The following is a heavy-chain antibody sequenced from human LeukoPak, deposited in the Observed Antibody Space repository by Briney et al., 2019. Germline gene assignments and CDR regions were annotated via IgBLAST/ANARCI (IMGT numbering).Heavy chain of an antibody. J-gene: IGHJ4*02. V-gene: IGHV4-59*12. CDR2: IYDNGST. CDR1: GGSISSNF. D-gene: IGHD5-12*01. Sequence: SETLSLTCTVSGGSISSNFWNWVRQPPGKGLEWIGFIYDNGSTKYSPSLKSRVTMSVDTSKNQFSLKLSSVTAADTAVYYCARGYSGCIIWGQGTLVTVSS. CDR3: ARGYSGCII.